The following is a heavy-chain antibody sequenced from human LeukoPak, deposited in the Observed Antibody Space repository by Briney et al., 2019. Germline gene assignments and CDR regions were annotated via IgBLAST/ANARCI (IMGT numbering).Heavy chain of an antibody. V-gene: IGHV1-2*02. CDR3: ARFHGSGADGMDV. CDR1: GYTFTGYY. Sequence: ASVKVSCKASGYTFTGYYMHWVRQAPGQGLEWMGWINPNSGGTNYAQKFQGRVTMTRGTSISTAYMELSRLRSDDTAVYYCARFHGSGADGMDVWGQGILVTVSS. CDR2: INPNSGGT. J-gene: IGHJ6*02. D-gene: IGHD3-10*01.